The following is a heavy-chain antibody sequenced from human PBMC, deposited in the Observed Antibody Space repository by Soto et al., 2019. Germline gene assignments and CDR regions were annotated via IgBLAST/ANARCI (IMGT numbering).Heavy chain of an antibody. V-gene: IGHV7-4-1*01. CDR1: GYTFTSYA. J-gene: IGHJ6*02. Sequence: ASVKVSCKASGYTFTSYAMNCVRQAPGQGLEWMGWINTNTGNPTHAQGFTGRFVFSLDTSVSTAYLQICSLKAEDTAVYYCASAPFLTITMIVVVITYYYYYGMDVWGQGTTVTVSS. D-gene: IGHD3-22*01. CDR3: ASAPFLTITMIVVVITYYYYYGMDV. CDR2: INTNTGNP.